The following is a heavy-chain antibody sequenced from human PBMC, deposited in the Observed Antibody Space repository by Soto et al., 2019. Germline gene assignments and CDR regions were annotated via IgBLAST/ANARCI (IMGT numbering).Heavy chain of an antibody. J-gene: IGHJ3*02. V-gene: IGHV3-21*01. CDR1: GFTFSSYS. D-gene: IGHD3-9*01. CDR3: ARVYNYDILTGNGAFDI. Sequence: EVQLVESGGGLVKPGGSLRLSCAASGFTFSSYSMNWVSQAPGKGLEWVSSISSSSSYIYYADSVKGRFTISRDNAKNSLYLQMNILRAEDTAVYYCARVYNYDILTGNGAFDIWGQGTMFTVSS. CDR2: ISSSSSYI.